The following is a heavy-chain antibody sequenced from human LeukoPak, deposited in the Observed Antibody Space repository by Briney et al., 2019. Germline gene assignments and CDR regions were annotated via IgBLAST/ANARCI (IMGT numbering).Heavy chain of an antibody. CDR1: GITFTSAW. D-gene: IGHD6-13*01. CDR3: TARLYSPTWSSFDY. V-gene: IGHV3-15*01. CDR2: IKSKIDGGTT. Sequence: PGGSLRLSCAASGITFTSAWMMWVRQAPGKGLEWVGRIKSKIDGGTTDYAAPVKGRFTISRDDSKTTLFLQMNNLKSDDTAFYYCTARLYSPTWSSFDYWGQGTLVTVSS. J-gene: IGHJ4*02.